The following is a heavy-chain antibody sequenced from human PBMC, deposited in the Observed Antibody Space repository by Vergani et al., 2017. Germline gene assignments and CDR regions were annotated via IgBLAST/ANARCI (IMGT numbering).Heavy chain of an antibody. Sequence: EVQLVESGGGLVKPGGSLRLSCAASGFTFGNAWMSWVRQAPGKGLEWVGRIKSKTDGGTTDYAAPVKGRFTISRDNAKNSLYLQMNSLRAEDTAVYYCARSYEWGDFDYWGQGTLVTVSS. CDR1: GFTFGNAW. V-gene: IGHV3-15*01. J-gene: IGHJ4*02. CDR2: IKSKTDGGTT. D-gene: IGHD1-26*01. CDR3: ARSYEWGDFDY.